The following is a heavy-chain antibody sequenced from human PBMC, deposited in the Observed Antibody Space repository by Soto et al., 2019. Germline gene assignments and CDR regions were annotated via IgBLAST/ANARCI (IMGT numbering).Heavy chain of an antibody. CDR3: ARGDYGDTFRFDY. Sequence: GGSLRLSCAASRFTFSSYAMSWVRQAPGKGLEWVSSISGGGNDAYYADSVKGRFTISRDNSQNTLYLQMSSLRADDTAVYYCARGDYGDTFRFDYWGQGTLVTVSS. J-gene: IGHJ4*02. CDR2: ISGGGNDA. CDR1: RFTFSSYA. D-gene: IGHD4-17*01. V-gene: IGHV3-23*01.